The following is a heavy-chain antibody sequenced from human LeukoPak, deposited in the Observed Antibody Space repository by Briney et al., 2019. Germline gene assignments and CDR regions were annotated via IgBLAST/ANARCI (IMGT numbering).Heavy chain of an antibody. J-gene: IGHJ6*02. V-gene: IGHV1-69*13. CDR3: ARGVHSDGWHGVGV. CDR2: IIPLFGTP. D-gene: IGHD2-15*01. CDR1: GGTFSSYP. Sequence: ASVKDSCQACGGTFSSYPISGVRQAPARELEGMGGIIPLFGTPNYAQKFQDRVTITADEPPTTTYMHLSSLRSEDTAIYYCARGVHSDGWHGVGVWGQGTTVTVSS.